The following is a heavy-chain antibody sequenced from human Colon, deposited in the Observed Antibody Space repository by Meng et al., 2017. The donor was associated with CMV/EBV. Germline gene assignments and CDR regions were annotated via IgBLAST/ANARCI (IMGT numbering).Heavy chain of an antibody. Sequence: GGSLRLSCKTSGYTFATHWIGWVRQLPGKDLEWMGMIHCGDSRTIYSPLFQGQVTLSADKSINTAYLQWNSLQASDTAMYYCARHYDASWFGYWGQGTLVTVSS. CDR3: ARHYDASWFGY. V-gene: IGHV5-51*01. CDR1: GYTFATHW. J-gene: IGHJ4*02. D-gene: IGHD2-2*01. CDR2: IHCGDSRT.